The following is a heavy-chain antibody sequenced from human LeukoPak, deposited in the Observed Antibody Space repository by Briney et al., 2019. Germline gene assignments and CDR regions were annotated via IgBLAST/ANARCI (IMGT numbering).Heavy chain of an antibody. CDR2: IDYSGST. Sequence: SETLSLTCTVSGGSISSSSYYWGWIRQPPGKGLEWIGSIDYSGSTYYNPSLKSRVTISVDTSKNQFSLKLSSVTAADTAVYYCARILQSYYYDNRVFDYWGQGTLVTVSS. V-gene: IGHV4-39*07. CDR1: GGSISSSSYY. CDR3: ARILQSYYYDNRVFDY. J-gene: IGHJ4*02. D-gene: IGHD3-22*01.